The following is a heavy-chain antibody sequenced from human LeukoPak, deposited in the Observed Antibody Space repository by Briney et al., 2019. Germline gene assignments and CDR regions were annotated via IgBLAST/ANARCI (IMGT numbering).Heavy chain of an antibody. Sequence: SETLSLTCTVSGGSISSYYWSWIRQPPGKGLEWIGYIYYSGSTNYNPSLKSRVTISVDTSKNQFSLKLSSVTAADTAVYYCARASGDYVWGSYPSWFDPWGQGTLVTVSS. D-gene: IGHD3-16*02. CDR3: ARASGDYVWGSYPSWFDP. CDR1: GGSISSYY. CDR2: IYYSGST. J-gene: IGHJ5*02. V-gene: IGHV4-59*01.